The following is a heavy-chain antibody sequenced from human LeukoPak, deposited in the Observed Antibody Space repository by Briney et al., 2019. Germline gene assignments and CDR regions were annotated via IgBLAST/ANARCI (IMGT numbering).Heavy chain of an antibody. J-gene: IGHJ3*02. CDR1: GYTFSHYS. CDR3: VSGNDPDSTWENYRLDAFDI. V-gene: IGHV3-21*01. Sequence: PGGSLRLSCAASGYTFSHYSVNWVRQAQGKELEWVSAISSTSDYIYYADSVKGRFTISRDNTKSSLYLQMNSLRAEDTAVYYCVSGNDPDSTWENYRLDAFDIWGQGTTVIVSS. CDR2: ISSTSDYI. D-gene: IGHD3-16*02.